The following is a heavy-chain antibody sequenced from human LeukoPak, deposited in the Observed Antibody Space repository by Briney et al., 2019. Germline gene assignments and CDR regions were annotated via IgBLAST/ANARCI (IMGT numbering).Heavy chain of an antibody. CDR2: VYYSGST. J-gene: IGHJ3*02. Sequence: SETLSLTCAIYGGSFSGYYWSWIRQPPGKGLEWIGYVYYSGSTNYTPSLKSRVTISINTSKNQFSLRLSSVTAADTAVYYCAGATSREAFDIWGQGTMVTVSS. CDR1: GGSFSGYY. CDR3: AGATSREAFDI. D-gene: IGHD2-2*01. V-gene: IGHV4-59*01.